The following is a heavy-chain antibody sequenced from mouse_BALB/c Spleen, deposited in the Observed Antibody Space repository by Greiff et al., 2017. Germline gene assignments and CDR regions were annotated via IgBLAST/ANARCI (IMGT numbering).Heavy chain of an antibody. D-gene: IGHD1-1*01. J-gene: IGHJ1*01. Sequence: EVKVVESGGGLVQPGGSRKLSCAASGFTFSSFGMHWVRQAPEKGLEWVAYISSGSSTIYYADTVKGRFTISRDNPKNTLFLQMTSLRSEDTAMYYCARDGSSYWYFDVWGAGTTVTVS. CDR3: ARDGSSYWYFDV. V-gene: IGHV5-17*02. CDR1: GFTFSSFG. CDR2: ISSGSSTI.